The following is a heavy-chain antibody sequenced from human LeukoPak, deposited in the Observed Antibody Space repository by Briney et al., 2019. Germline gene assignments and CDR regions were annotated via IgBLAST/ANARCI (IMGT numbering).Heavy chain of an antibody. J-gene: IGHJ3*02. CDR3: ARGTRLRFLEWSDAFDI. Sequence: WASVKVSCKASGYTFTGYYMHWVRQAPGQGLEWMGWINPNSGGTNYAQKIQGWVTMTRDTSISTAYMELSRLRSDDTAVYYCARGTRLRFLEWSDAFDIWGQGTMVTVSS. CDR1: GYTFTGYY. CDR2: INPNSGGT. V-gene: IGHV1-2*04. D-gene: IGHD3-3*01.